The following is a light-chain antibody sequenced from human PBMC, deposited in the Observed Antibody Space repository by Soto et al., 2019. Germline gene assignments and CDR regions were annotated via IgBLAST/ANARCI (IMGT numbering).Light chain of an antibody. V-gene: IGKV3-20*01. CDR1: QSVTSSS. Sequence: VLTQFPGTVSLSQGERATLSCRASQSVTSSSLAWYQQKPGQAPRLLIYGVSSRATGIPDRFSGSGSGTDFTLTISRLEPEDFAVFYCQQYGSSPLTFGGGTKVDI. CDR2: GVS. CDR3: QQYGSSPLT. J-gene: IGKJ4*01.